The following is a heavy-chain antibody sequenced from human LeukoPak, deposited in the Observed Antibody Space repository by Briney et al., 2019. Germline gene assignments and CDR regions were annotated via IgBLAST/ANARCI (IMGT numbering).Heavy chain of an antibody. J-gene: IGHJ5*02. CDR1: GFTLFSYS. V-gene: IGHV3-21*01. Sequence: PGGSLRLSCVASGFTLFSYSINWVRQAPGKGLEWVSSISGNTSYIYYADSVKGRFTISRDNAKNSLYLQMNSLRAEDTAVYYCARDLSGSYYSRNWFDPWGQGTLVTVSS. D-gene: IGHD1-26*01. CDR3: ARDLSGSYYSRNWFDP. CDR2: ISGNTSYI.